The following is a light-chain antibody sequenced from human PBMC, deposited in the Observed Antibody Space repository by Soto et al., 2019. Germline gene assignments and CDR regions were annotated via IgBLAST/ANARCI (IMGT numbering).Light chain of an antibody. CDR3: SAYTITSTRV. J-gene: IGLJ3*02. V-gene: IGLV2-14*01. CDR1: DNDVGRYNY. CDR2: EVS. Sequence: QSALTQPASVSGSPGQSITIFCTGTDNDVGRYNYVSWYQQYPGKAPKLIIYEVSNRPSGISNRFSGSKSGDTASLTISGLQAEDEADYYCSAYTITSTRVFGGGTKVTVL.